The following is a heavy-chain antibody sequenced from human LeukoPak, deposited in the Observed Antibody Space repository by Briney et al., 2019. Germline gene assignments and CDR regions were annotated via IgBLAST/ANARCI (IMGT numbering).Heavy chain of an antibody. CDR2: INPNSGGT. J-gene: IGHJ4*02. CDR1: GYTFTSYG. D-gene: IGHD3-3*02. CDR3: ARIISSPGADY. Sequence: ASVKVSCKASGYTFTSYGISWVRQAPGQGLEWMGWINPNSGGTDHAQKFQGRVTMTRDTSISTAYMELSRLTSDDTAIYYCARIISSPGADYWGQGTLVSVSS. V-gene: IGHV1-2*02.